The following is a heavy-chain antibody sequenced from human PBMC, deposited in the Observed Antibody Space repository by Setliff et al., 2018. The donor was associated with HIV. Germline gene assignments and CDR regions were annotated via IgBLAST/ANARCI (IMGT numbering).Heavy chain of an antibody. Sequence: PGGSLRLSCAASGFTFSSHWMSWIRQAPGKGLEWVASIKQDGSEKYFVDSVKGLFTISRDNAKNTLYLQMNSLRAEDTAVYYCARARGTNWPFDYWGQGTLVTVSS. CDR2: IKQDGSEK. CDR3: ARARGTNWPFDY. V-gene: IGHV3-7*01. CDR1: GFTFSSHW. J-gene: IGHJ4*02. D-gene: IGHD1-1*01.